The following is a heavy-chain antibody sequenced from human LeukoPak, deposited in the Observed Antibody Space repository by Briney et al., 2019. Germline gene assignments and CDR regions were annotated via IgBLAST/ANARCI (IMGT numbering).Heavy chain of an antibody. CDR2: INPNSGNT. V-gene: IGHV1-8*02. Sequence: ASVKVSCKASGYTFTGYYMHWVRQAPGQGLEWMGWINPNSGNTGYAQKFQGRVTMTRNTSISTAYMELSSLRSEDTAVYYCAKKRGYSGYGFDYWGQGTLVTVSS. CDR3: AKKRGYSGYGFDY. CDR1: GYTFTGYY. D-gene: IGHD5-12*01. J-gene: IGHJ4*02.